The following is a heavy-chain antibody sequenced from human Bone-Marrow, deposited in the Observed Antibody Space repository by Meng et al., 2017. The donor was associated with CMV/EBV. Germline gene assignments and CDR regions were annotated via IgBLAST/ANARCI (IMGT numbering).Heavy chain of an antibody. CDR3: AILYSSSCGVDY. J-gene: IGHJ4*02. D-gene: IGHD6-13*01. V-gene: IGHV5-51*01. CDR2: IYPGDSDT. Sequence: GESLKISCTGSGYRFSTYWIVWVRQVPGKGLEWMGIIYPGDSDTRYSPSFQGQVTISADKSNSTAYLQWSSLKASDTAMYYWAILYSSSCGVDYWGQGTLVTVSS. CDR1: GYRFSTYW.